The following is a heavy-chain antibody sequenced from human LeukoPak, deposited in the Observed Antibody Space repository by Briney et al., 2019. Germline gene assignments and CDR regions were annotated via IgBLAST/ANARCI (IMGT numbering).Heavy chain of an antibody. Sequence: GGSLRLSCAASGFSVNSNYMSWVRQAPGKGLEWVSVIYSDGSTYYADSVKGRFTISRDNSKNTLYLQMNSLRAEDTAVYYCARTPPYDSSGYYSSGYFDYWGQGTLVTVSS. V-gene: IGHV3-53*01. CDR2: IYSDGST. J-gene: IGHJ4*02. D-gene: IGHD3-22*01. CDR1: GFSVNSNY. CDR3: ARTPPYDSSGYYSSGYFDY.